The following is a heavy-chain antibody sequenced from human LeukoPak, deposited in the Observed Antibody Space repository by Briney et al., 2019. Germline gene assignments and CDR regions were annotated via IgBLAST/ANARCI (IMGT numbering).Heavy chain of an antibody. CDR3: AKVGSGSSHYYYYMDV. J-gene: IGHJ6*03. D-gene: IGHD1-26*01. CDR2: ISGSGGST. V-gene: IGHV3-23*01. Sequence: XAXXXXXXWVSAISGSGGSTYYADSVKGRFTISRDNSKNTLYLQMNSLRAEDTAVYYCAKVGSGSSHYYYYMDVWGKGTTVTVSS.